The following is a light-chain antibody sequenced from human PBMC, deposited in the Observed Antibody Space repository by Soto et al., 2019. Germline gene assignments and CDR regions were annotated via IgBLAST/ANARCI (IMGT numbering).Light chain of an antibody. V-gene: IGKV1-5*03. Sequence: DIQMTQSPSTLSASVGDRATITCRASQSVSTSLAWYQQKPGKPPKLLIFKASALESGVPSRFSGSGSGTDFTLTISSLQPEDFATYYCQQANTFPLTFGGGTKVDI. CDR3: QQANTFPLT. CDR2: KAS. CDR1: QSVSTS. J-gene: IGKJ4*01.